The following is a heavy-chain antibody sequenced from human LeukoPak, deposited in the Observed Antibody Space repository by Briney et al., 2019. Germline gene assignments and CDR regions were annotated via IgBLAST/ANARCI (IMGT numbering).Heavy chain of an antibody. D-gene: IGHD3-22*01. V-gene: IGHV3-11*04. CDR2: ISSSGSTI. Sequence: SGGSLRLSCAASGFTFSDYYMSWIRQAPGKGLEWVSYISSSGSTIYYADSVKGRFTISRDNAKNSLYLQMNSLRAEDTAVYYCARGGAIVVVITRGNSNWFDPWGQGTLVTVSS. CDR1: GFTFSDYY. J-gene: IGHJ5*02. CDR3: ARGGAIVVVITRGNSNWFDP.